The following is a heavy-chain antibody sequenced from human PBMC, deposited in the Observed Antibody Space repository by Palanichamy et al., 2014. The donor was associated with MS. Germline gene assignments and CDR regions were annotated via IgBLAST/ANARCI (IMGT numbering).Heavy chain of an antibody. V-gene: IGHV3-53*01. Sequence: EVQLVESGGGLIXPGGSLRLSCAASGFIVTNNDMSWVRQAPGKGLEWVSVIYGSDKTYYADSVKGRFFISRDISQNTLSLQMNGLRAEDTAVYYCARAPSPSATDVWGQGTTVTVSS. D-gene: IGHD2-2*01. CDR2: IYGSDKT. J-gene: IGHJ6*02. CDR3: ARAPSPSATDV. CDR1: GFIVTNND.